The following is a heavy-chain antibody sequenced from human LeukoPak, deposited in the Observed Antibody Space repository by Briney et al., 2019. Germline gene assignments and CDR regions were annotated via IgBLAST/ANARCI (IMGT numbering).Heavy chain of an antibody. CDR1: GFTFSSYS. D-gene: IGHD4-17*01. CDR3: ARARDAYGDAFDY. Sequence: PGGSLRLSCAASGFTFSSYSMNWVRQAPGKGLEWVSSISSSSSYIYYADSVKGRFTISRDNAKKSLYLQMNSLRAEDTAVYYSARARDAYGDAFDYWGQGTLVTVSS. V-gene: IGHV3-21*01. CDR2: ISSSSSYI. J-gene: IGHJ4*02.